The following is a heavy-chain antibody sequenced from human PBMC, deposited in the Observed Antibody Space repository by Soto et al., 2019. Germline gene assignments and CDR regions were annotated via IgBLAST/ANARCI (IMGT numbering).Heavy chain of an antibody. CDR1: GFTFSSYA. Sequence: GGSLRLSCAASGFTFSSYAMSWVRQAPGKGLEWVSAISGSGGSTYYADSVKGRFTISRDNSKNTLYLQMNSLRAEDTAVYYCAKRDERGTYCGGDCYSTFDYWGQGTLVTVSS. J-gene: IGHJ4*02. CDR2: ISGSGGST. CDR3: AKRDERGTYCGGDCYSTFDY. D-gene: IGHD2-21*02. V-gene: IGHV3-23*01.